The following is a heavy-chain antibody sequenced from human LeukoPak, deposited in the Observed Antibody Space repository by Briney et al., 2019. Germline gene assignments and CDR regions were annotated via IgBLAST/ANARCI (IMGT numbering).Heavy chain of an antibody. CDR2: IYYTGST. V-gene: IGHV4-59*08. CDR3: ASSYFYDGNRYFDY. Sequence: SETLSLTCNVSGGSITSYYWNWIRQSPGKGQEWIGYIYYTGSTNSNPSLKSRLTISLDTSKKQFSLKLSSVTAADTAIYYCASSYFYDGNRYFDYWGQGALVTVSS. J-gene: IGHJ4*02. CDR1: GGSITSYY. D-gene: IGHD3-22*01.